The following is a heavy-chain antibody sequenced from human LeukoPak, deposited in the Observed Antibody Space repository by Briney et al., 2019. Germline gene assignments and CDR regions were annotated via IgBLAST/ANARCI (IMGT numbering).Heavy chain of an antibody. Sequence: GGSLRLSCAATGFTFSSYDMHWVRPGAGKDLEWDSAICTASDTYYPGSVKGRFTTSRENAKNSLYLQMNSLRVGDTAVYYCARGRGWGTFGIWGQGTMVTVSS. CDR1: GFTFSSYD. D-gene: IGHD3-10*01. CDR2: ICTASDT. J-gene: IGHJ3*02. V-gene: IGHV3-13*04. CDR3: ARGRGWGTFGI.